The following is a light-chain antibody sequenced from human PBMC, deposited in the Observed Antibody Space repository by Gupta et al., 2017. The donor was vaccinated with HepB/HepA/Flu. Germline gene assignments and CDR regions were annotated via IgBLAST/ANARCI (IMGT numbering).Light chain of an antibody. V-gene: IGKV1D-12*01. J-gene: IGKJ3*01. CDR1: QSVSSW. CDR2: AAS. CDR3: VQANSFPFT. Sequence: TITCRASQSVSSWLAWYQQKPGKAPNLLISAASSLQSGVPSRFSGSESGTDFTLTINSLQPEDFATYYCVQANSFPFTFGPGTKVEMK.